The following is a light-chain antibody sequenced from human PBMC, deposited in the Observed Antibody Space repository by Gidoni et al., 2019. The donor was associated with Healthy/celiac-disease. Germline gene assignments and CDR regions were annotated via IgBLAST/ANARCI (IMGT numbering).Light chain of an antibody. CDR3: QQLNSYPRAT. J-gene: IGKJ1*01. Sequence: IQLTHSPSSLSASVGDRVTITCRARQGISSYLAWYQQKPGKAPKLLIYAASTLQSGVPPRFSGSGSGTDFTLTISSLQPEDFATYYCQQLNSYPRATFGQGTKVEIK. CDR2: AAS. CDR1: QGISSY. V-gene: IGKV1-9*01.